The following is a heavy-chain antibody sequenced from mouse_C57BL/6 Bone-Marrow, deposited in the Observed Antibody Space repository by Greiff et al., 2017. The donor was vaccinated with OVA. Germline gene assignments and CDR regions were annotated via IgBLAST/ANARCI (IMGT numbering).Heavy chain of an antibody. V-gene: IGHV5-6*01. CDR3: ARQDSMVKRAMYY. D-gene: IGHD2-2*01. Sequence: EVKLVESGGDLVKPGGSLKLSCAASGFTFSSYGMSWVRQTPDKRLEWVATISSGGSYTYYPDSVKGRFTISRDNAKNTLYLQMSSLKSEDTAMYYCARQDSMVKRAMYYWGQGTSVTVSS. CDR1: GFTFSSYG. J-gene: IGHJ4*01. CDR2: ISSGGSYT.